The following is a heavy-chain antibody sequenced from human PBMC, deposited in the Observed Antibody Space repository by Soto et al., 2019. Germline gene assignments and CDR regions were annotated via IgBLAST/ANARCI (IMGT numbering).Heavy chain of an antibody. V-gene: IGHV3-48*01. J-gene: IGHJ6*03. Sequence: GGSLRLSCAASGFTFSSYSMNWVRQAPGKGLEWVSYISSSSSTIYYADSVKGRFTISRDNAKNSLYLQMNSLRAEDTAVYYCARDNPYYDFWSGYSYYYYYYMDVWGKGTTVTVSS. CDR2: ISSSSSTI. CDR1: GFTFSSYS. CDR3: ARDNPYYDFWSGYSYYYYYYMDV. D-gene: IGHD3-3*01.